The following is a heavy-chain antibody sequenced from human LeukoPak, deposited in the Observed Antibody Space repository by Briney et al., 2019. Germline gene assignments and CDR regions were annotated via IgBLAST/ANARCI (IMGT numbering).Heavy chain of an antibody. D-gene: IGHD6-13*01. Sequence: PSETLSLTCAVYGGSFSGYYWSWIRQPPGKGLEWIGEINHSGSTNYNPSLKSRVTISVDTSMNQFSLRLSSVTAADTAVFYCARVAAARYYYYMDVWGKGTTVTVSS. CDR1: GGSFSGYY. CDR2: INHSGST. V-gene: IGHV4-34*01. CDR3: ARVAAARYYYYMDV. J-gene: IGHJ6*03.